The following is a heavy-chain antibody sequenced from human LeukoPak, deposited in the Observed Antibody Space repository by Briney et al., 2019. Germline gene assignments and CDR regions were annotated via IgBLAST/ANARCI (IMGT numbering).Heavy chain of an antibody. CDR3: AKRVMSASGGGFDI. Sequence: PGGSLRLSCAASGFTFRNAWMSWVRQAPGKGLEWVGRIKSRTDGGTTEYAAPVKGRFSISRDDSKNTLYLQINSLRTEDTAVYYCAKRVMSASGGGFDIWGQGTMVTVSS. D-gene: IGHD2-15*01. CDR2: IKSRTDGGTT. V-gene: IGHV3-15*01. J-gene: IGHJ3*02. CDR1: GFTFRNAW.